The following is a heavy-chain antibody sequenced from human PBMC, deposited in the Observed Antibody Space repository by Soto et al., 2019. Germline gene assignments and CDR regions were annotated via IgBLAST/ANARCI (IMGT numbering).Heavy chain of an antibody. CDR1: GFTVSSNY. V-gene: IGHV3-53*01. CDR3: ARSSNSIAAAGTGFDY. J-gene: IGHJ4*02. Sequence: GSLRLSCAASGFTVSSNYMSWVRQAPGKGLEWVSVIYSGGSTYYADSVKGRFTISRDNSKNTLYLQMNSLRAEDTAVYYCARSSNSIAAAGTGFDYWGQGTLVTVSS. D-gene: IGHD6-13*01. CDR2: IYSGGST.